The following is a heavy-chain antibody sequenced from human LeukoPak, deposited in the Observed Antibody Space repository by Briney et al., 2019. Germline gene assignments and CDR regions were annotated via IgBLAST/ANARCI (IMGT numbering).Heavy chain of an antibody. J-gene: IGHJ4*02. V-gene: IGHV4-59*08. CDR3: ARHQRGSYYYFDY. D-gene: IGHD1-26*01. CDR1: GGSISSYY. Sequence: PSEALSLTCTVSGGSISSYYWSWIRQPPGKGLEWIGYIYYSGSTNYNPSLKSRVTISVDTSKNQFSLKLSPVTAADTAVYYCARHQRGSYYYFDYWGQGTLVTVSS. CDR2: IYYSGST.